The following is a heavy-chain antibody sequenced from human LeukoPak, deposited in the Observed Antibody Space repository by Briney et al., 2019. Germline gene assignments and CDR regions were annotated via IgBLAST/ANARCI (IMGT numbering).Heavy chain of an antibody. V-gene: IGHV4-39*07. Sequence: SETLSLTCTVSGGSISSSSYYWGWIRQPPGKGLEWIGSIYYSGSTYYNPSLKSRVTISVDTPKNQFSLKLSSVTAADTAVYYCARLLVRRNFDYWGQGTLVTVSS. J-gene: IGHJ4*02. CDR3: ARLLVRRNFDY. CDR2: IYYSGST. D-gene: IGHD6-6*01. CDR1: GGSISSSSYY.